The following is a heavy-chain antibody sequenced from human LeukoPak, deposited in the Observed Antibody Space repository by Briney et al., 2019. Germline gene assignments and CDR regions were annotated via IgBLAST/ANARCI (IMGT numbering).Heavy chain of an antibody. Sequence: GRSLRLSCAASGFSLSAYGVHWVRQAPGKGLERVAVIWYDGTSKDYADSVKGRFTFSRDNSKNTLYLQMNSLTVEDTAVYYCARSQSSSLIDYWGQGTLVTVSS. D-gene: IGHD6-13*01. CDR1: GFSLSAYG. CDR3: ARSQSSSLIDY. V-gene: IGHV3-33*01. J-gene: IGHJ4*02. CDR2: IWYDGTSK.